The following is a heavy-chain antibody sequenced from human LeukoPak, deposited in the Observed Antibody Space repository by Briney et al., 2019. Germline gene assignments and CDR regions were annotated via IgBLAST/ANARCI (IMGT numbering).Heavy chain of an antibody. CDR1: GYTFTSYG. CDR3: AREYGIFPYNWFVP. CDR2: ISAYNGNT. Sequence: AAVQVSCKASGYTFTSYGISWVRQAPGQGLEGMGWISAYNGNTNYAHKLQGRVTMTTDTSTSTAYLEMRSLSSDATAVYYCAREYGIFPYNWFVPWGQGTLVTVSS. J-gene: IGHJ5*02. V-gene: IGHV1-18*01. D-gene: IGHD2-15*01.